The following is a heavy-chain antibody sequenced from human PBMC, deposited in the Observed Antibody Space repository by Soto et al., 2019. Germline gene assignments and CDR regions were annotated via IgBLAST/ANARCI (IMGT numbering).Heavy chain of an antibody. CDR2: IYYSGST. V-gene: IGHV4-39*01. CDR3: ARSTRSVGFGELLADY. J-gene: IGHJ4*02. Sequence: PSETLSLTCTVSGGSISSSSYYWGWIRQPPGKGLEWIGSIYYSGSTYYNPSLKSRVTISVDTSKNQFSLKLSSVTAADTAVYYCARSTRSVGFGELLADYWGQGTLVTVSS. CDR1: GGSISSSSYY. D-gene: IGHD3-10*01.